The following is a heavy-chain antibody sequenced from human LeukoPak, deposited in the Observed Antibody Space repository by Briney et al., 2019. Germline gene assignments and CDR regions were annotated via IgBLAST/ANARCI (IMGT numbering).Heavy chain of an antibody. J-gene: IGHJ6*03. D-gene: IGHD2-2*01. Sequence: PSETLSLTCTVSGGSISTYYWSWIRQPAGKGLEWIGRIYTSGTTYYNPSLKSRVTMSVDTSKSQFSLKLSSVAAADTAVYYCARETYQLLSGYYYYYMDVWGKGTTVTVSS. V-gene: IGHV4-4*07. CDR2: IYTSGTT. CDR1: GGSISTYY. CDR3: ARETYQLLSGYYYYYMDV.